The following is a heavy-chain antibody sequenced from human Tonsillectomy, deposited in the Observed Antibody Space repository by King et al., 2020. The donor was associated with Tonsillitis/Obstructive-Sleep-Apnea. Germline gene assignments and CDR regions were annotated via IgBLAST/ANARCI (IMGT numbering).Heavy chain of an antibody. CDR3: ARAVVGLSGSYYLRDAFDI. J-gene: IGHJ3*02. D-gene: IGHD3-10*01. CDR2: IDPSDSYT. V-gene: IGHV5-10-1*01. Sequence: QLVQSGAEVKKPGESLRIYCQGSGYSFTTYWIFWVRQMPGKGLEWMGRIDPSDSYTNYSPSFQGHVTLSVDKSISTAYLQWSSLKASDTAIYYCARAVVGLSGSYYLRDAFDIWGQGTMVSVSS. CDR1: GYSFTTYW.